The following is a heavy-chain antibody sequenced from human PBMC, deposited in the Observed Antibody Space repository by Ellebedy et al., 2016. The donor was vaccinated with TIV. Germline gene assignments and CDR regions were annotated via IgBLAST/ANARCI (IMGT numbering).Heavy chain of an antibody. V-gene: IGHV4-61*01. J-gene: IGHJ4*02. Sequence: SETLSLXXTVSGGSVSSGSYYWSWIRQPPGKGLEWIGYIYYSGSTNYNPSLKSRVTISVDTSKNQFSLKLSSVTAADTAVYYCARDPLAGSFDYWGQGTLVTVSS. CDR1: GGSVSSGSYY. CDR3: ARDPLAGSFDY. CDR2: IYYSGST. D-gene: IGHD2-15*01.